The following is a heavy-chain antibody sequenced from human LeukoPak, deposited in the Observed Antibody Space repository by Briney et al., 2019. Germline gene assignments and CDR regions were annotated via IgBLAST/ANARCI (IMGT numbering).Heavy chain of an antibody. J-gene: IGHJ4*02. D-gene: IGHD3-10*01. CDR1: GFTFSSYW. CDR3: ARGAITMVRGWELDY. CDR2: IYSGGNT. V-gene: IGHV3-66*01. Sequence: QSGGSLLLSCAASGFTFSSYWMTWVRQAPGKGLEWVSVIYSGGNTKYADSVKGRFTISRDNSKNTLYLQMNSLRAEDTAVYFCARGAITMVRGWELDYWGQGTLVTVSS.